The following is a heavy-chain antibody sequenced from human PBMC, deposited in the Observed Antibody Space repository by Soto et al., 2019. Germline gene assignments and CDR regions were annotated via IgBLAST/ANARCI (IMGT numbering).Heavy chain of an antibody. V-gene: IGHV3-23*01. CDR2: VVGGGDST. Sequence: EVQVLESGGGLVQPGGSLRLSCAASGFTFSSYAMNWVRQAPGKGLEWVSAVVGGGDSTYYAASVKGRFTISRDNSKNTVYLQMNSLRAEDTAIYYCARGSARSGYAPIACWGQGPLLTVSS. D-gene: IGHD2-15*01. J-gene: IGHJ4*02. CDR1: GFTFSSYA. CDR3: ARGSARSGYAPIAC.